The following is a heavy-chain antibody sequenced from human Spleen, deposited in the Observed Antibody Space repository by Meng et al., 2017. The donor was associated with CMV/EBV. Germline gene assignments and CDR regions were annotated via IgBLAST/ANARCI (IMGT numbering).Heavy chain of an antibody. CDR2: IYWNHDK. CDR3: AHRPSSSYFDY. J-gene: IGHJ4*02. CDR1: GFSLTTPTVG. D-gene: IGHD2-2*01. Sequence: TFSGFSLTTPTVGVAGIRQPPGKALEWLAVIYWNHDKRYSPSLASRLTITKDPSNNQVVLTMTNMDPVDTGTYYCAHRPSSSYFDYWGLGTLVTVSS. V-gene: IGHV2-5*01.